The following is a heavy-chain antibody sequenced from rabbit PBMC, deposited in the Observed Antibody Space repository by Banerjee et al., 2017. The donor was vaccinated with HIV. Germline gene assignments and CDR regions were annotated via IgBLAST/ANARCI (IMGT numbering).Heavy chain of an antibody. J-gene: IGHJ6*01. CDR1: GFDFSSRYW. Sequence: QLKETGGGLVQPGGSLTLSCKASGFDFSSRYWMYWVRQAPGKGLEWIGIISTGDGSTYYPGWVNGLFTVSSHNAQNTVDLQLNSLTAADTATYFCARDNGRSVSGSSDRGYYGMDLWGQGTMVTVS. CDR3: ARDNGRSVSGSSDRGYYGMDL. V-gene: IGHV1S7*01. CDR2: ISTGDGST. D-gene: IGHD8-1*01.